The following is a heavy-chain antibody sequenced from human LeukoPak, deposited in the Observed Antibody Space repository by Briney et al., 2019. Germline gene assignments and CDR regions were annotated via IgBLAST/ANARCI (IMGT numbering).Heavy chain of an antibody. CDR2: INHSGST. CDR3: AISEVSYYYYGMDV. Sequence: SETLSLTCAVYGGSFSGYYWSWIRQPPGKGLEWIGEINHSGSTNYYPSLKSRVTISVDKSKNQFSLKLSSVTAADTAVYYCAISEVSYYYYGMDVWGQGTTVTVSS. J-gene: IGHJ6*02. CDR1: GGSFSGYY. V-gene: IGHV4-34*01.